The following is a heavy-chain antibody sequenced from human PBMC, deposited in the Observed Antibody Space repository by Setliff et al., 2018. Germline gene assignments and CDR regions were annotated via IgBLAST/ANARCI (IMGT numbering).Heavy chain of an antibody. D-gene: IGHD4-4*01. Sequence: GGSLRLSCAASGFTFSSYSMNWVRQAPGKGLEWVSSISSSSSYIYYADSVKGRFTISRDNSKNTLYLQMNSLRGEDTAVYYCAKDTGYYFDYWGQGTLVTVSS. CDR2: ISSSSSYI. CDR1: GFTFSSYS. J-gene: IGHJ4*02. CDR3: AKDTGYYFDY. V-gene: IGHV3-21*04.